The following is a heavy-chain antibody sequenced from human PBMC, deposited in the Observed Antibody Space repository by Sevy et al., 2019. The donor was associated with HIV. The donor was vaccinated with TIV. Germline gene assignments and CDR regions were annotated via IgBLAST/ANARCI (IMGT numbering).Heavy chain of an antibody. Sequence: SETLSLTCTVSGCSISSSSYYWGWIRQPPGKGLEWIGSIYYSGSTYYNPSLKSRVTISVDTSKNQFSLKLSSVTAADTAVYYCARLGDSNYGNNWFDPWGQGTLVTVSS. CDR1: GCSISSSSYY. V-gene: IGHV4-39*01. D-gene: IGHD4-4*01. J-gene: IGHJ5*02. CDR3: ARLGDSNYGNNWFDP. CDR2: IYYSGST.